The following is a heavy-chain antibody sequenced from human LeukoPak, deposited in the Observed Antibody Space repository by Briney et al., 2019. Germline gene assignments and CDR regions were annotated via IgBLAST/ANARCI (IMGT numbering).Heavy chain of an antibody. CDR3: ANRQEWLFLGFDP. CDR1: DYTFTSYG. D-gene: IGHD3-3*01. Sequence: GASVKVSCKASDYTFTSYGISWVRQAPGQGLEWMGWISAYNGNTNYAQKLQGRVTMTTDTSTSTAYMELRRLRSDDTAVYYCANRQEWLFLGFDPWGQGTLVTVSS. V-gene: IGHV1-18*01. J-gene: IGHJ5*02. CDR2: ISAYNGNT.